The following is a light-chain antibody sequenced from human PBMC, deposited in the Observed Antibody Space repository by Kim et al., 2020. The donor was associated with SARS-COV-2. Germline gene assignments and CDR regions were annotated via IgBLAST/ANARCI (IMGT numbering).Light chain of an antibody. Sequence: PGQGVTISCSGSSSNIGSNPVNWYQQLPGTAPKLLIYSNNQRPSGVPDRFSGSKSGTSASLAISGLQSEDEADYYCAAWDDSLKGVFGGGTQLTVL. CDR2: SNN. V-gene: IGLV1-44*01. CDR3: AAWDDSLKGV. CDR1: SSNIGSNP. J-gene: IGLJ2*01.